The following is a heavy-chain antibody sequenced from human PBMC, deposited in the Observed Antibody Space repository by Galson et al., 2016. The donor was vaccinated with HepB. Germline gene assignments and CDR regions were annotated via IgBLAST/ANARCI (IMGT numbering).Heavy chain of an antibody. D-gene: IGHD4-23*01. CDR2: IYHSGRT. Sequence: SLRLSCAASGFTFSSYTMSWVRQAPGKGLEWIGEIYHSGRTNYSPSLKSRVTMSVDKFKNQFSLRLNSVTAADTAVYYCAVDYGGNSAFDSWGQGTLATVSS. CDR1: GFTFSSYTM. CDR3: AVDYGGNSAFDS. J-gene: IGHJ4*02. V-gene: IGHV4-4*02.